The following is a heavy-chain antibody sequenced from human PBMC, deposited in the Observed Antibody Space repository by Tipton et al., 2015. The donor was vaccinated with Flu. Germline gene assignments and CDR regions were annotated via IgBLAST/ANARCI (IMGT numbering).Heavy chain of an antibody. CDR2: SYTGGST. CDR3: ARGGDMSSFDY. CDR1: GFTVISKH. V-gene: IGHV3-66*01. Sequence: SLRLSCAASGFTVISKHMNWVRQAPGKGLEWVSVSYTGGSTYYTDSVKGRFTISRDNSRNTLYLQLNSLRTEDTAVYYCARGGDMSSFDYWGQGTLVTVSS. J-gene: IGHJ4*02.